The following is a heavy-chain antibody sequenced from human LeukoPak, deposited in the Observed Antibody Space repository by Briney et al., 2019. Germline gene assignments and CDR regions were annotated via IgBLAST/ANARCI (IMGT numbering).Heavy chain of an antibody. CDR2: IYYSGST. CDR3: ARKTAYNWFDP. J-gene: IGHJ5*02. Sequence: KPSETLSLTCTVSGGSISSGGYYWSWIRQHPGKGLEWIGYIYYSGSTYYNPSLKSRVTISVDTSKNQFSLKLSSVTAADTAVYYCARKTAYNWFDPWGQGTLDTVSS. V-gene: IGHV4-31*03. CDR1: GGSISSGGYY.